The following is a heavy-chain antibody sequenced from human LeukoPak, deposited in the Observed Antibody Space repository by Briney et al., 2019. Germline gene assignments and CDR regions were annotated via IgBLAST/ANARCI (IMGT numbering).Heavy chain of an antibody. V-gene: IGHV4-39*07. CDR3: ARGGYDILTGYYPFDY. CDR2: IYYSGST. D-gene: IGHD3-9*01. J-gene: IGHJ4*02. CDR1: GGSISSSSYY. Sequence: SETLSLTCTVSGGSISSSSYYWGWIRQPPGKGLEWIGSIYYSGSTYYNPSLKSRVTISVDTSKNQFSLKLSSVTAADTAVYYCARGGYDILTGYYPFDYWGQGTLVTVSS.